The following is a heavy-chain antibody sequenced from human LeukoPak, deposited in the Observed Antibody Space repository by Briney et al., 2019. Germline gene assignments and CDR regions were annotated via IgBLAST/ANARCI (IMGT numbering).Heavy chain of an antibody. CDR2: IKQDGSEK. V-gene: IGHV3-7*01. CDR3: TMIEWERWRG. CDR1: GFTLSSYS. D-gene: IGHD1-26*01. Sequence: PWGSLRLSCAASGFTLSSYSMNWVRQAPGKGLEWVANIKQDGSEKYYVDSVEGRFTVSRDNTKNSLYLQMNSLRAEDTAVYYCTMIEWERWRGWGQGTLVTVSS. J-gene: IGHJ4*02.